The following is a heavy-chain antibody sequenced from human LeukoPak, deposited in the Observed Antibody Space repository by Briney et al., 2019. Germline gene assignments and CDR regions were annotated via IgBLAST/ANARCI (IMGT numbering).Heavy chain of an antibody. CDR3: ARNPIAVAGNWFDP. J-gene: IGHJ5*02. D-gene: IGHD6-19*01. CDR1: GGSISSYY. CDR2: IYYSGST. V-gene: IGHV4-59*12. Sequence: PSETPSLTCTVSGGSISSYYWSWIRQPPGKGLEWIGYIYYSGSTYYNPSLKSRVTISVDRSKNQFSLKLSSVTAADTAVYYCARNPIAVAGNWFDPWGQGTLVTVSS.